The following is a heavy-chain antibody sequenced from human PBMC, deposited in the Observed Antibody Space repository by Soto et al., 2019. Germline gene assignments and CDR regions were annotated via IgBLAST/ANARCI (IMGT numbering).Heavy chain of an antibody. CDR1: GYTLTELS. D-gene: IGHD3-10*01. J-gene: IGHJ6*02. V-gene: IGHV1-24*01. CDR3: ATEATMVRGVDIYYYYYGMDV. CDR2: FDPEDGET. Sequence: ASVKVSCKVSGYTLTELSMHWVRQAPGKGLEWMGGFDPEDGETIYAQKFQGRVTMTEDTSTDTAYMELSSLRSEDTAVYYCATEATMVRGVDIYYYYYGMDVWGQGTTVTV.